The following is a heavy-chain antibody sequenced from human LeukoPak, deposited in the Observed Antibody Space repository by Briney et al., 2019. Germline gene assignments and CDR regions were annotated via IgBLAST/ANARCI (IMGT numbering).Heavy chain of an antibody. J-gene: IGHJ5*02. D-gene: IGHD1-26*01. CDR3: TRVNLRGSQYNWFDP. CDR1: GGTFRSHI. CDR2: ITPIIDSA. Sequence: SVKVSCKTSGGTFRSHIFSWVRQAPGQGLVWMGRITPIIDSAKYAQKFRDRLTITADTYTGTAYMELSSLTPEDTALYYCTRVNLRGSQYNWFDPWGQGTLVIVSS. V-gene: IGHV1-69*08.